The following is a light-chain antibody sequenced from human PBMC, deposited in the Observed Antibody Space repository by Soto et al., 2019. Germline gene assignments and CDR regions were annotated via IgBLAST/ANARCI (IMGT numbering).Light chain of an antibody. Sequence: QSVLTQPASVSGSPGQSITISCTGTSSDFGSYNLVSWYQQHPGKAPKLMVYEVSKRPSGVSNRFSGSKSGNTASLTISGLQAEDEADYYCCSYAGSNNFDVFGTGTKVTVL. J-gene: IGLJ1*01. CDR1: SSDFGSYNL. V-gene: IGLV2-23*02. CDR2: EVS. CDR3: CSYAGSNNFDV.